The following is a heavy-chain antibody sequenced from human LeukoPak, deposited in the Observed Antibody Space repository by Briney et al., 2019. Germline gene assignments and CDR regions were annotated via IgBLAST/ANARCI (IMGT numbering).Heavy chain of an antibody. V-gene: IGHV4-61*02. Sequence: SQTLSLTCTVSGGSISSGSYYWSWIRQPAGKGLEWIGRIYISGSTNYNPSLKSRVTISVDTSKNQFSLKLSSVTAADTAVYYCASTTVPYYFDYWGQGTLVTVSS. CDR3: ASTTVPYYFDY. D-gene: IGHD2/OR15-2a*01. CDR1: GGSISSGSYY. J-gene: IGHJ4*02. CDR2: IYISGST.